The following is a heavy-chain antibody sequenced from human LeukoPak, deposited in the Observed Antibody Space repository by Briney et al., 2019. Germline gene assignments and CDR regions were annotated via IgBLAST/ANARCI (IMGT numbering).Heavy chain of an antibody. J-gene: IGHJ4*02. CDR2: INHSGST. CDR1: GGSFSGYY. D-gene: IGHD1-26*01. V-gene: IGHV4-34*01. Sequence: SETLSLTCAVYGGSFSGYYWSWIRQPPGKGLEWIGEINHSGSTNYNPSLKSRVTISVDTFKNQFSLKLSSVTAADTAVYYCARQGVGATRMLDYWGQGTLVTVSS. CDR3: ARQGVGATRMLDY.